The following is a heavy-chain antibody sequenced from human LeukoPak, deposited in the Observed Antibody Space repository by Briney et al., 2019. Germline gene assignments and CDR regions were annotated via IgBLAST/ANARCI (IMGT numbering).Heavy chain of an antibody. CDR2: IYHSGST. D-gene: IGHD2-2*01. CDR3: ARPLLYCSSTSCYSGAFDY. V-gene: IGHV4-38-2*01. CDR1: GYSISSGYY. Sequence: SETLSLTCAVSGYSISSGYYWDWIRQPPGKGLEWIGSIYHSGSTYYNPSLKSRVTISVDTSKNQFSLKLSSVTAADTAVYYCARPLLYCSSTSCYSGAFDYWGQGTLVTVSS. J-gene: IGHJ4*02.